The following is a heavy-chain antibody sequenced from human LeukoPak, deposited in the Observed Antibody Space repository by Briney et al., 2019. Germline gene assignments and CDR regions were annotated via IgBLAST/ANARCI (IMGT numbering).Heavy chain of an antibody. CDR3: ARSPDILTGEKFDY. CDR2: MNPKSGGT. V-gene: IGHV1-2*02. J-gene: IGHJ4*02. D-gene: IGHD3-9*01. Sequence: ASVKVSCKASGYTFAGYYMHWVRQAPGQGLEWMGWMNPKSGGTNYAQKFEARVTMNRDTSISTAYMELSRLRFDDTAVYYCARSPDILTGEKFDYWGQGTLVTVSS. CDR1: GYTFAGYY.